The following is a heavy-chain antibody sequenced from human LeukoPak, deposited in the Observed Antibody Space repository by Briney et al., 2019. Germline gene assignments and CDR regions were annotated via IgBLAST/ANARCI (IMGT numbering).Heavy chain of an antibody. J-gene: IGHJ4*02. D-gene: IGHD3-10*01. CDR3: ARDYVVRGVITPYYFDY. Sequence: ASVKVSCKASGYTFTSYDINWVRQATGQGLEWMGWMNPNSGNTGYAQKFQGRVTMTRNTSISTAYMELSSLRSEDTAVYYCARDYVVRGVITPYYFDYWGQGTLVTVSS. V-gene: IGHV1-8*01. CDR2: MNPNSGNT. CDR1: GYTFTSYD.